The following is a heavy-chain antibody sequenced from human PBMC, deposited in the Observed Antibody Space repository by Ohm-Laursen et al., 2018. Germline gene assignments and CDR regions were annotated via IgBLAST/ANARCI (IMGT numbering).Heavy chain of an antibody. D-gene: IGHD1-1*01. J-gene: IGHJ4*02. CDR3: ARERRYGNYFDY. Sequence: TLSLTCIVSGGSISSSRYYWGWVRQPPGTGLEWIGGMYYSGNTNYNPSLRGRVTIAVDTSKNHFSVKLSSVTAADTSVYYCARERRYGNYFDYWGQGTLVTVSS. CDR1: GGSISSSRYY. V-gene: IGHV4-39*02. CDR2: MYYSGNT.